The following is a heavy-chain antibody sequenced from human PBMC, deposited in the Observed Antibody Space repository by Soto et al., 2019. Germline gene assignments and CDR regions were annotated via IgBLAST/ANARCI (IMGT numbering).Heavy chain of an antibody. J-gene: IGHJ6*02. CDR1: GFTFSSYA. Sequence: VGSLSLSCAASGFTFSSYAMHWVRQAPGKGLEWVAVISYDGSNKYYADSVKGRFTISRDNSKNTLYLQMHSLRAEDTAVYYCARGVDYYYYYGMDVWGQGTTVTVSS. V-gene: IGHV3-30-3*01. CDR2: ISYDGSNK. CDR3: ARGVDYYYYYGMDV.